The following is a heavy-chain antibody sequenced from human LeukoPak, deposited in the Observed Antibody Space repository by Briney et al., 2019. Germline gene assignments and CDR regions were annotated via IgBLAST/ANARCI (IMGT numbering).Heavy chain of an antibody. Sequence: SVKVSCKASGGTFSSYAISWVRQAPGQGLEWMGGIIPIFGTANYAQKFQGRVTITADESTSTAYMELSSLRSEDTAVYYCARGIAAAGTGYFDYWGQGTLVTVSS. V-gene: IGHV1-69*13. J-gene: IGHJ4*02. D-gene: IGHD6-13*01. CDR1: GGTFSSYA. CDR3: ARGIAAAGTGYFDY. CDR2: IIPIFGTA.